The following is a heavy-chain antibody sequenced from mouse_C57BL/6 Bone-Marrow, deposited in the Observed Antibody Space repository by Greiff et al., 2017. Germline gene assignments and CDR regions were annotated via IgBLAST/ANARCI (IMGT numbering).Heavy chain of an antibody. CDR2: INPSSGYT. CDR1: GYTFTSYT. Sequence: QVHVKQSGAELARPGASVKMSCKASGYTFTSYTMHWVKQRPGQGLEWIGYINPSSGYTKYNQKFKDKATLTADKSSSTAYMQLSSLTSEDSAVYYCARDFGRGYYFDDWGPGTTLTVSS. D-gene: IGHD2-1*01. J-gene: IGHJ2*01. V-gene: IGHV1-4*01. CDR3: ARDFGRGYYFDD.